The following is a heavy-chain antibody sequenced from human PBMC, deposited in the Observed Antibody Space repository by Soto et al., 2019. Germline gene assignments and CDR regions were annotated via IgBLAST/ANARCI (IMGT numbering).Heavy chain of an antibody. D-gene: IGHD6-13*01. CDR2: INNSGGTR. V-gene: IGHV3-48*03. CDR1: GSNVSSYE. CDR3: ARGDSGGWSRGGYLTY. J-gene: IGHJ4*02. Sequence: LRLSCAASGSNVSSYEMKWVRQDPGKGLEWLSWINNSGGTRYYADSVKGRFTISRDNAKNSLYLQMNSLRAEDTAVYYCARGDSGGWSRGGYLTYWGQRTLVPVSS.